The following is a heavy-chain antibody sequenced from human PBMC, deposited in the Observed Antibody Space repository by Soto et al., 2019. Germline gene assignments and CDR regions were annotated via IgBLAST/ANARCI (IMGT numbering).Heavy chain of an antibody. V-gene: IGHV3-23*01. CDR2: ISGSGGST. J-gene: IGHJ4*01. CDR1: GFTFSSYA. Sequence: GGSLRLSCAASGFTFSSYAMSWVRQAPGKGLEWVSAISGSGGSTYYADSVKGRFTISRDNSKNTLYLQMNSLRAEDTAVYYCARRPGCSSTSWRGSWDYWGQGTLVTVSS. D-gene: IGHD2-2*01. CDR3: ARRPGCSSTSWRGSWDY.